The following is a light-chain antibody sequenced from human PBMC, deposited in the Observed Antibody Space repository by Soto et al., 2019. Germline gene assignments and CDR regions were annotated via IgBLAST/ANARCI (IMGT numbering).Light chain of an antibody. J-gene: IGLJ3*02. CDR3: CSYAGSSLWV. CDR1: SSDVGAYNY. V-gene: IGLV2-11*01. Sequence: QSALTQPRSVSGSPGQSVTLSCTGTSSDVGAYNYVSWYQQHPGRAPKLVIYDVTKRPSGVPDRFSGSKSGNTASLTISGLQAEDEADYYCCSYAGSSLWVFGGGTKLTVL. CDR2: DVT.